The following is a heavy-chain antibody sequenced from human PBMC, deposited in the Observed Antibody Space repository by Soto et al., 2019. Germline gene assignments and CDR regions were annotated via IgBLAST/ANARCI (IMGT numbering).Heavy chain of an antibody. CDR2: ITGSDGRT. J-gene: IGHJ4*02. CDR3: AKNSAATIRVGFDY. D-gene: IGHD5-12*01. CDR1: GFTFATYT. Sequence: EVQLLESGGGLVQPGGSLRLSCAASGFTFATYTMSWVRQTPGRGLEWVSAITGSDGRTYYADSVKGRFTISRDNYKNTLYLQMNSLGAEDTAVYYCAKNSAATIRVGFDYWGQGTLVTVSS. V-gene: IGHV3-23*01.